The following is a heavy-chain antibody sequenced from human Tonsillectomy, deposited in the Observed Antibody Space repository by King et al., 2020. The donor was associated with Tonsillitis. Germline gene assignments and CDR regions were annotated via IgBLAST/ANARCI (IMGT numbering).Heavy chain of an antibody. CDR1: GGSISSYY. V-gene: IGHV4-59*01. CDR3: ARAVGYNFGTWHYFDY. D-gene: IGHD5-24*01. Sequence: VQLQESGPGLVKSSETLSLTCTVSGGSISSYYWNWIRQPPGKGLEWIGYIYYSGSTNYNPSLKSRVTISVDTSKKQFSLTGSSVTAADTAVYYCARAVGYNFGTWHYFDYWGQGTLVTVSS. CDR2: IYYSGST. J-gene: IGHJ4*02.